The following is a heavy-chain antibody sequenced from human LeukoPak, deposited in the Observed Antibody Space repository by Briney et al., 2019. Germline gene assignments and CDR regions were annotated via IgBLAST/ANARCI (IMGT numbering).Heavy chain of an antibody. D-gene: IGHD3-3*01. CDR3: ERLKHPELILRFLEWLGTIDY. CDR1: GYSFTSYW. V-gene: IGHV5-51*01. J-gene: IGHJ4*02. Sequence: GESLKISCKGSGYSFTSYWIGWVRQMPGKGLEWMGIIYPGDSYTRYSPSFQGQVTISADKSISTAYLQWSSLKASDTAMYYCERLKHPELILRFLEWLGTIDYWGQGTLVTVSS. CDR2: IYPGDSYT.